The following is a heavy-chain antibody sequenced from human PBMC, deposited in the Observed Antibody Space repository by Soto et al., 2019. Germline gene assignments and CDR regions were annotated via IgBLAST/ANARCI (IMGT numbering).Heavy chain of an antibody. J-gene: IGHJ4*02. V-gene: IGHV3-30-3*01. CDR3: ASSSSWYVVEYY. CDR1: GFTFSSYA. CDR2: ISYDGSNK. Sequence: GGSLRLSCAASGFTFSSYAMHWVRQAPGKGLEWVAVISYDGSNKYYADSVKGRFTISRDNSKNTLYLQMNSLRAEDTAVYYCASSSSWYVVEYYWGQGTLVTAPQ. D-gene: IGHD6-13*01.